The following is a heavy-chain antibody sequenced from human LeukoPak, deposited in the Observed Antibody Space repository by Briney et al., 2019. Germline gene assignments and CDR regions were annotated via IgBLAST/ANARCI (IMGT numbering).Heavy chain of an antibody. CDR3: ASIPGIAAAGTWSYYFDY. V-gene: IGHV3-74*01. J-gene: IGHJ4*02. D-gene: IGHD6-13*01. Sequence: GSLRLSCAASGYTFSRDSIHWVRQVPGKGLVWVARIDSDDGSTSYADSVKGRFTISRDNSENTLYLQMNSLRAEDTAVYYCASIPGIAAAGTWSYYFDYWGQGTLVTVSS. CDR2: IDSDDGST. CDR1: GYTFSRDS.